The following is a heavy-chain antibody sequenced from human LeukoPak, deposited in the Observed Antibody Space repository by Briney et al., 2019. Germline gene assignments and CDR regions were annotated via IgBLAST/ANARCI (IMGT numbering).Heavy chain of an antibody. CDR2: IYYSGQT. V-gene: IGHV4-39*01. D-gene: IGHD5-18*01. CDR3: ARGGQLRLRY. J-gene: IGHJ4*02. CDR1: GGSISSSSYW. Sequence: PSETLSLTCTVSGGSISSSSYWWGWIRQPPGKGLEWTGSIYYSGQTYYNPSLKSRVTIYVDTPKNQFSLKLSSVTAADTAVYYCARGGQLRLRYWGQGALVTVSS.